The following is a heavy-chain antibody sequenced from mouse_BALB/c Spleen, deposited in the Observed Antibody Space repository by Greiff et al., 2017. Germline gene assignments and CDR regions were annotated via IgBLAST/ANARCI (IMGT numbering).Heavy chain of an antibody. CDR3: ARSTVVANWYFDV. J-gene: IGHJ1*01. CDR1: GYTFTDYA. Sequence: QVQLQQSGAELVRPGVSVKISCKGSGYTFTDYAMHWVKQSHAKSLEWIGVISTYYGDASYNQKFKGKATMTVDKSSSTAYMELARLTSEDSAIYYCARSTVVANWYFDVWGEGTTVTVSS. V-gene: IGHV1S137*01. D-gene: IGHD1-1*01. CDR2: ISTYYGDA.